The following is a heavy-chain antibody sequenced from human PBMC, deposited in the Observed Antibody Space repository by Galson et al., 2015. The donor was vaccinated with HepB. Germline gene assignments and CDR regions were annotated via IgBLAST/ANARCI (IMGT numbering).Heavy chain of an antibody. J-gene: IGHJ6*02. Sequence: SLRLSCAASGFTFSSYAMHLVRQAPGKGLEWVAVISYDGSNKYYADSVKGRFTISRDNSKNTLYLQMNSLRAEDTAVYYCAREIRELLYTEHYYYYYGMDVWGQGTTVTVSS. CDR2: ISYDGSNK. CDR3: AREIRELLYTEHYYYYYGMDV. D-gene: IGHD3-10*01. CDR1: GFTFSSYA. V-gene: IGHV3-30-3*01.